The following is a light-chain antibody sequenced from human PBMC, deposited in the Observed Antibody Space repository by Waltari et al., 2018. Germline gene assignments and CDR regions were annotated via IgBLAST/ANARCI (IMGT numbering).Light chain of an antibody. CDR1: ALPKQY. CDR3: QSADNSGTYWE. V-gene: IGLV3-25*03. CDR2: KET. J-gene: IGLJ3*02. Sequence: SHELTQPPSVSVSPGQTATIRCSRDALPKQYGYWYQQKPGQAPTLLIYKETERPSGIPERFSGFSSGTTVTLTISGVQAEDEADYYCQSADNSGTYWEFGGGTKLTVL.